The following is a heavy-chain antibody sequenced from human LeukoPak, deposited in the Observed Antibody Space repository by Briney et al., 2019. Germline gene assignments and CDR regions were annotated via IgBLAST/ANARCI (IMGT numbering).Heavy chain of an antibody. V-gene: IGHV2-5*01. CDR1: GFSLSTSGVG. CDR3: AHRRILRGYSYGLGDYFDY. CDR2: IYWNDDK. Sequence: SGPTLVHPTQTLTLTCTFSGFSLSTSGVGVGWIRQPPGKALEWLALIYWNDDKRYSPSLKSRLTITKDTSKNQVVLTMTNMDPVDTATYYCAHRRILRGYSYGLGDYFDYWGQGTLVTVSS. J-gene: IGHJ4*02. D-gene: IGHD5-18*01.